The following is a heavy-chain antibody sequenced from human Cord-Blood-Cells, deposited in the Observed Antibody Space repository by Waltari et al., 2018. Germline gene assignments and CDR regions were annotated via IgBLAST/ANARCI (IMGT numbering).Heavy chain of an antibody. V-gene: IGHV1-46*01. J-gene: IGHJ4*02. D-gene: IGHD6-6*01. Sequence: QVQLVQSGAEVKKPGASVKVSCQASGYPFTSYSMPWVRQAPGQGLEWMGIINPSGGSTSYAQKFQGRVTMTRDTSTSTVYMELSSLRSEDTAVYYCARDFSSSYYFDYWGQGTLVTVSS. CDR1: GYPFTSYS. CDR3: ARDFSSSYYFDY. CDR2: INPSGGST.